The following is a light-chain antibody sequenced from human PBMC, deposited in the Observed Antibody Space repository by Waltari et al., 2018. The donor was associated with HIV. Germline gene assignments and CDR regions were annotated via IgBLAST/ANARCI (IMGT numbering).Light chain of an antibody. CDR1: SSDVGGYHY. CDR2: DVS. J-gene: IGLJ3*02. V-gene: IGLV2-11*01. CDR3: CSYAGSYPVV. Sequence: QSALTQPRSVSGSPGQSVTISCTGTSSDVGGYHYVSWYQQHPGKAPKFIMYDVSKRPSGVPDRFSGSKSGNTASLTISGLQAEDEADYYCCSYAGSYPVVFGGGTKLTVL.